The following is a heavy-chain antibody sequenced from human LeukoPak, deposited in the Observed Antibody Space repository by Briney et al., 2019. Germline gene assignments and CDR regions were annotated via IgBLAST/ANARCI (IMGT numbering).Heavy chain of an antibody. CDR1: GFTFSSYA. CDR2: TTGGGGGT. CDR3: AKHYDSSGYYFDY. J-gene: IGHJ4*02. V-gene: IGHV3-23*01. Sequence: HPGGSLILSCAASGFTFSSYAMSWVRQAPGKGLEWVSTTTGGGGGTYYADSVKGRFTISRDNSKNTLYLQMNSLRAEDTAVYYCAKHYDSSGYYFDYWGQGTLVTVSS. D-gene: IGHD3-22*01.